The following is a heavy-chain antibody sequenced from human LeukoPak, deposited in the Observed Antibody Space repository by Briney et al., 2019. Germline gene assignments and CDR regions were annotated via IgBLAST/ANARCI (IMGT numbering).Heavy chain of an antibody. Sequence: GGSLRLSCAASGVTFSSSYMSWVRQAPGKGLEWVSAIYSGGNTYYADSVKGRFTISRDNSKNTLYLQMNSLRPEDTAVYYCARDWGRRYSSGWYGDFDYWGQGTLVTVSS. CDR3: ARDWGRRYSSGWYGDFDY. CDR1: GVTFSSSY. CDR2: IYSGGNT. D-gene: IGHD6-19*01. V-gene: IGHV3-53*05. J-gene: IGHJ4*02.